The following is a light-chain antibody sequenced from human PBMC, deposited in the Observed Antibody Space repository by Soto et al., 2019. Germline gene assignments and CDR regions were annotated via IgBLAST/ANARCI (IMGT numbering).Light chain of an antibody. CDR3: CSYAGSYTWV. CDR2: DVN. Sequence: QSALTQPRSVSGSPGQSVTISCTGTSSDVGGYNYVSWYQQHPGKAPKLMIYDVNQRPSGVPDRFSGSKSANTASLTISGLQAEDEADYYCCSYAGSYTWVFGGGTKVTVL. V-gene: IGLV2-11*01. J-gene: IGLJ3*02. CDR1: SSDVGGYNY.